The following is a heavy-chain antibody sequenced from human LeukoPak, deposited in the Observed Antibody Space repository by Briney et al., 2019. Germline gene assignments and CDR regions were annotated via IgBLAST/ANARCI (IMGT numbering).Heavy chain of an antibody. CDR1: GFTFSSYG. CDR2: IYYSGST. J-gene: IGHJ5*02. Sequence: GSLRLSCAASGFTFSSYGMSWVRQAPGKGLEWVGSIYYSGSTYYNPSLKSRVTISVDTSKNQFSLKLSSVTAADTAVYYCARDLDYDFWSGSIGPGFDAWGQGTLVTVSS. V-gene: IGHV4-39*07. D-gene: IGHD3-3*01. CDR3: ARDLDYDFWSGSIGPGFDA.